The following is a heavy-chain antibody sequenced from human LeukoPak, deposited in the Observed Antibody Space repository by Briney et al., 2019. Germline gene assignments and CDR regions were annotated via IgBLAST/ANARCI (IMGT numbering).Heavy chain of an antibody. J-gene: IGHJ4*02. Sequence: SQTLSLTCTVSGGSISIGYYWSWVRQYPGRGLEWIGYIYYSGSTFYNPSLKSRVAISIDTSKNQFSLNLRSVTAADTAVYYCARVVAPGFDAGADSSGFRFDFWGQGTQVTVSS. D-gene: IGHD3-22*01. CDR3: ARVVAPGFDAGADSSGFRFDF. CDR1: GGSISIGYY. CDR2: IYYSGST. V-gene: IGHV4-31*03.